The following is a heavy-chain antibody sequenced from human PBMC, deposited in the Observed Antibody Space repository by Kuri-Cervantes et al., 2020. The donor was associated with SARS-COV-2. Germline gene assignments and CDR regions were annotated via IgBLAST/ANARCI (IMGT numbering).Heavy chain of an antibody. CDR2: ITGSGDNT. CDR1: GFTFSSYA. D-gene: IGHD1-26*01. Sequence: GGSLRLSCAASGFTFSSYAMSWVRQAPGKGLEWVSLITGSGDNTYYADSVRGRFTISRDNSRNTLYLQMNSLRAEDTAVYYCAREGAFDNYYYYYMDVWGKGTTVTVSS. CDR3: AREGAFDNYYYYYMDV. V-gene: IGHV3-23*01. J-gene: IGHJ6*03.